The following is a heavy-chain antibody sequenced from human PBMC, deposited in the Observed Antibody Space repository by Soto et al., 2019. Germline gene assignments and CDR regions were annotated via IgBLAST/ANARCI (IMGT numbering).Heavy chain of an antibody. CDR3: AREMGYCSGGSCYIYFDY. V-gene: IGHV1-3*01. Sequence: ASVKVSCKASGYTFTSYAMHWVRQAPGQRLEWMGWINAGNGNTKYSQKFQGRVTITRDTSASTAYMELSSLRSEDTAVYYCAREMGYCSGGSCYIYFDYWGQGTLVTVSS. CDR1: GYTFTSYA. D-gene: IGHD2-15*01. J-gene: IGHJ4*02. CDR2: INAGNGNT.